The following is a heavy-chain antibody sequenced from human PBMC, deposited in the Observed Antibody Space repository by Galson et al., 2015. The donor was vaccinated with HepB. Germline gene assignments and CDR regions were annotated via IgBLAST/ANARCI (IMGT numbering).Heavy chain of an antibody. CDR2: ISYDGSNK. D-gene: IGHD6-13*01. V-gene: IGHV3-30*18. Sequence: SLRLSCAASGFTFSSYGMHWVRQAPGKGLEWVAVISYDGSNKYYADSVKGRFTISRDNSKNTLYLQMNSLRAEDTAVYYCAKDWTRIAAAGVLYYYYGMDVWGQGTLVTVSS. J-gene: IGHJ6*02. CDR1: GFTFSSYG. CDR3: AKDWTRIAAAGVLYYYYGMDV.